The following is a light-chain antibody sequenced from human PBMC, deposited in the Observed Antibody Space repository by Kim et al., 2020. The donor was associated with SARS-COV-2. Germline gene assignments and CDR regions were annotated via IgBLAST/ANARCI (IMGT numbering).Light chain of an antibody. CDR3: QAWDSSTASVV. Sequence: PGQTASITCSGDKLGDKYACWYQQKPGQSPVLVIYQDNKRPSGIPERFSGSNSGSTATLTISGTQAMDEADYYCQAWDSSTASVVFGGGTKLTVL. CDR1: KLGDKY. J-gene: IGLJ2*01. V-gene: IGLV3-1*01. CDR2: QDN.